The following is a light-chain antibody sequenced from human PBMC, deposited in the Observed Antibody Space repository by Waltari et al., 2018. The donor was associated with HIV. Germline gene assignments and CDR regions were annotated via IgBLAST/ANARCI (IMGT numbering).Light chain of an antibody. CDR3: QQYHTYST. CDR2: KAS. J-gene: IGKJ2*01. V-gene: IGKV1-5*03. CDR1: QSITIW. Sequence: DIQMTQSPSTLSASVGDRVTITCRASQSITIWLAWYQQKPGKAPKLLIYKASSFQSGVPSRFSGSGSGTEFTLTISSLQPDDFATYYCQQYHTYSTFGQGTRLEIK.